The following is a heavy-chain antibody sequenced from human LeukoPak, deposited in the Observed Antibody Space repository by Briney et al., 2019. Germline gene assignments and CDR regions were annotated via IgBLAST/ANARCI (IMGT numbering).Heavy chain of an antibody. V-gene: IGHV4-59*01. D-gene: IGHD6-25*01. CDR3: AGGSTVTPRAFDI. J-gene: IGHJ3*02. CDR1: GGSISSYY. Sequence: PSETLSLTCTVSGGSISSYYWSWIRQPPGKGLEWIGYIYYSGSTNYNPSLKSRVTISVDTSKNQFSLKLSSVTAADTAVYYCAGGSTVTPRAFDIWGQGTMVTVSS. CDR2: IYYSGST.